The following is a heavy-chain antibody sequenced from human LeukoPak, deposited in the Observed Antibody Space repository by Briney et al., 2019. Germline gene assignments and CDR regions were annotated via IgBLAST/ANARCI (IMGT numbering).Heavy chain of an antibody. V-gene: IGHV1-69*04. J-gene: IGHJ3*02. CDR1: GGTFSSYA. Sequence: SVKVSCKASGGTFSSYAISWVRQAPGQGLEWMGRIIPILGIANYAQKFQGRVTITADKSTSSAYMELSSLRSEDTAVYYCARGGYYYDSSGIDAFDIWGQGTMVTVSS. CDR3: ARGGYYYDSSGIDAFDI. D-gene: IGHD3-22*01. CDR2: IIPILGIA.